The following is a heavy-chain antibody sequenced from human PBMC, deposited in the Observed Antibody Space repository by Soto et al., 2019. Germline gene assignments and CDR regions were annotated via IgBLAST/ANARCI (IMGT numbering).Heavy chain of an antibody. J-gene: IGHJ4*02. CDR1: GFSLTTSGVG. D-gene: IGHD6-13*01. Sequence: QITLKESGPTLVEPTQTLTLTCTFSGFSLTTSGVGVGWIRQPPGKALEWLTLIYWDDDKRYRPSLKSRLTTISWDDHKRYIQSLKRSLTLTKDTPKNQVVLTMTNMDPVDTATYYCARKLRYSSSQYYFDYWGQGTLVTVSS. CDR3: ARKLRYSSSQYYFDY. CDR2: IYWDDDK. V-gene: IGHV2-5*02.